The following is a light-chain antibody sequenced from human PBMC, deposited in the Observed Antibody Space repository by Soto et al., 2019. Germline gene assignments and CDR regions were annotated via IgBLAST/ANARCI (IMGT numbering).Light chain of an antibody. CDR2: GAS. V-gene: IGKV3-20*01. CDR3: QQYGSSPPYT. J-gene: IGKJ2*01. Sequence: EIVLTQSPGTLSLSPGERATLSCRASQSVSSRYLAWYQQKPGQAPRLLICGASSRATGIPDRFSGSGSGTDCTLTISRLEPEDFAVYYCQQYGSSPPYTFGQGTKLEIK. CDR1: QSVSSRY.